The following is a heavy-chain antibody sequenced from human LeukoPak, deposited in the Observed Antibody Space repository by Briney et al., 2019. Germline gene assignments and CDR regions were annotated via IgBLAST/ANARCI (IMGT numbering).Heavy chain of an antibody. J-gene: IGHJ3*02. Sequence: PGGSLRLSCAASGFTFSSYAMSWVRQAPGKGLEWGSASSGSGGSTYYADSVKGRVTISRDNSTNTLYLQMNSLRAADTAVYYCAKAGIVGATGAFDIWGQGTMVTVSS. V-gene: IGHV3-23*01. CDR3: AKAGIVGATGAFDI. D-gene: IGHD1-26*01. CDR1: GFTFSSYA. CDR2: SSGSGGST.